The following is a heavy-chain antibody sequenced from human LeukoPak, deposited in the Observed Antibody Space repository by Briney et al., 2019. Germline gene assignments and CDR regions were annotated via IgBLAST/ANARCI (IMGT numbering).Heavy chain of an antibody. CDR2: IYYSGST. V-gene: IGHV4-39*07. Sequence: SETLSLTCTVSGGSISSSTYFWGWIRQPPGKGLEWIGTIYYSGSTYYNPSLKSRVTISVDSSKNQFSLRLSSVTAADTAVYYCARGYYYDSSGYPDAFDIWGQGTVVTVSS. CDR3: ARGYYYDSSGYPDAFDI. CDR1: GGSISSSTYF. J-gene: IGHJ3*02. D-gene: IGHD3-22*01.